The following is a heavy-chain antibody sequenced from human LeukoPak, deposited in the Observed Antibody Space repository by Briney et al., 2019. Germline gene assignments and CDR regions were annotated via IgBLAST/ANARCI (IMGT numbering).Heavy chain of an antibody. CDR2: ISAYNGNT. J-gene: IGHJ4*02. Sequence: ASVKVSRKASGYTFTSYGISWVRQAPGQGLEWMGWISAYNGNTNYAQKLQGRVTMTTDTSTSTAYMELRSLRSDDTAVYYCARDPGLGYCSGGSCYWYDYWGQGTLVTVSS. D-gene: IGHD2-15*01. V-gene: IGHV1-18*01. CDR3: ARDPGLGYCSGGSCYWYDY. CDR1: GYTFTSYG.